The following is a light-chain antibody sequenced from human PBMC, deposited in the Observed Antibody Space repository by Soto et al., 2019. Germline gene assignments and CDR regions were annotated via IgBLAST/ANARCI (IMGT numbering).Light chain of an antibody. CDR2: DAS. CDR1: QSVSSS. V-gene: IGKV3-11*01. Sequence: EIVLTQSPATLSLSPGERATLSCRASQSVSSSLAWYQQKPGQPPRLLIYDASNRASGIPARFSGSGSGTDFTLTISSLEPEDFAVYYCQQSRNWPLTFGGGTKVEIK. CDR3: QQSRNWPLT. J-gene: IGKJ4*01.